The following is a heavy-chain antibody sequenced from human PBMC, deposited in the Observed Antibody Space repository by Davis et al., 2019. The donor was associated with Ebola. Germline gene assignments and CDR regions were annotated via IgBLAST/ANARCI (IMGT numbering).Heavy chain of an antibody. CDR2: ISGSGGSA. V-gene: IGHV3-23*01. CDR1: GFTFSSYA. Sequence: GESLKISCAASGFTFSSYAMSWVRQAPGKGLEWVSAISGSGGSAYYADSVKGRFTISRDNSKNALYLQMNSLRAEDTAVYYCASLRWFAYWGQGTLVTVSS. CDR3: ASLRWFAY. D-gene: IGHD4-23*01. J-gene: IGHJ4*02.